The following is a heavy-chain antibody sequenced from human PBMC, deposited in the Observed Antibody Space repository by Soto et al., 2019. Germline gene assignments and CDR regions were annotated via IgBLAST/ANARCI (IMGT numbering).Heavy chain of an antibody. CDR3: AKSPVPKTSLTVTKDLKSYYYYYGMDV. CDR1: GFTFSSYA. D-gene: IGHD4-17*01. J-gene: IGHJ6*02. Sequence: GGSLRLSCAASGFTFSSYAMSWVRQAPGKGLEWVSAISGSGGSTYYADSVKGRFTISRDNSKNTLYLQMNSLRAEDTAVYYCAKSPVPKTSLTVTKDLKSYYYYYGMDVWGQGTTVTVSS. CDR2: ISGSGGST. V-gene: IGHV3-23*01.